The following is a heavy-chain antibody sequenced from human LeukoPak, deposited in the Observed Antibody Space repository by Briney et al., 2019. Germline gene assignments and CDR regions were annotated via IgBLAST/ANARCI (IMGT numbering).Heavy chain of an antibody. CDR2: ISYDGSNK. J-gene: IGHJ5*02. CDR1: GFTFSSYG. CDR3: AKDLRPSPSPVLYDWFDP. Sequence: PGRSLRLSCAASGFTFSSYGMHWVRQAPGKGLEWVAVISYDGSNKYYADSVKGRFTISRDNSKNTLYLQMNSPRAEDTAVYYCAKDLRPSPSPVLYDWFDPWGQGTLVTVSS. D-gene: IGHD2/OR15-2a*01. V-gene: IGHV3-30*18.